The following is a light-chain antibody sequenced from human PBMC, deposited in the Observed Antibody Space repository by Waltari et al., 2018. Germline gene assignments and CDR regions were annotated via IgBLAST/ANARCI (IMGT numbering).Light chain of an antibody. Sequence: EIVLTQSPGTASLSPGERVTLSCRASQSVGSSSLAWYQHKPGQAPRLVIYRASRRATGIPDRFSGSGSGTDFSLTISRLEPEDFAVYYCQQHGTLPATFGQGTKVEVK. CDR1: QSVGSSS. J-gene: IGKJ1*01. V-gene: IGKV3-20*01. CDR3: QQHGTLPAT. CDR2: RAS.